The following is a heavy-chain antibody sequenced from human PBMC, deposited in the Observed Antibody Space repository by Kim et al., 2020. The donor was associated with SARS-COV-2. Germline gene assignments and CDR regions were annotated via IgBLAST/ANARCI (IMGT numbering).Heavy chain of an antibody. D-gene: IGHD3-22*01. V-gene: IGHV3-23*01. J-gene: IGHJ4*02. CDR1: GFTFSSYA. Sequence: GGSLRLSCAASGFTFSSYAMSWVRQAPGKGLEWVSAISGSGGSTYYADSVKGRFTISRDNSKNTLYLQMNSLRAEDTAVYYCAKDLSRYDSSGSAFDYWGQGTLVTVSS. CDR2: ISGSGGST. CDR3: AKDLSRYDSSGSAFDY.